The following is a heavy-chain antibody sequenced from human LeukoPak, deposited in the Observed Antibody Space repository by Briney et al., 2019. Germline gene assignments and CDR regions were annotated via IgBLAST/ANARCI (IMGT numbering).Heavy chain of an antibody. CDR3: AKEVGGSFYYFDY. Sequence: GGSLRLSCAASGLTFSSYAMSWVRQAPGKGLEWVSTISGSGGDTYYAGSVKGRFTISRDNSKNTLFLQMNSQRAEDTALYYCAKEVGGSFYYFDYWGQGTLVTVSS. V-gene: IGHV3-23*01. D-gene: IGHD3-16*01. CDR2: ISGSGGDT. CDR1: GLTFSSYA. J-gene: IGHJ4*02.